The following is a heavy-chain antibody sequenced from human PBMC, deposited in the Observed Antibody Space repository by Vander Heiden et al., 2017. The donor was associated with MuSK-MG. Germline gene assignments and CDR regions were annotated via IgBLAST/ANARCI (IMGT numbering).Heavy chain of an antibody. D-gene: IGHD4-17*01. CDR1: GFSFSSYG. V-gene: IGHV3-33*01. CDR2: ILYDRSTK. CDR3: ARNGDRRYFYYYMDV. J-gene: IGHJ6*03. Sequence: QVQLVESGGGVVQPGRSLRLSCAASGFSFSSYGMQWVRQAPGKGVAGAAIILYDRSTKYYADSVKGRVTISRDNSENTPYLQMNRLRAEDTAVYYCARNGDRRYFYYYMDVWGKGTTVTVSS.